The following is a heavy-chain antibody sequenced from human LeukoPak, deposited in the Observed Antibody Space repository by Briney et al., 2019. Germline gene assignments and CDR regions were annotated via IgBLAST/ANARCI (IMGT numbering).Heavy chain of an antibody. D-gene: IGHD6-19*01. J-gene: IGHJ4*02. V-gene: IGHV3-15*01. Sequence: PGGSLRLSCAASGFTFSNAWMTWVRQAPGKGLEWVGRIKSKTDGGTTDYAAPVKGRFTISRDDSRNTLYLQMNSLKTDDTAVYYCTTGGSGWSWGFDFWGQGTLVTVSS. CDR2: IKSKTDGGTT. CDR1: GFTFSNAW. CDR3: TTGGSGWSWGFDF.